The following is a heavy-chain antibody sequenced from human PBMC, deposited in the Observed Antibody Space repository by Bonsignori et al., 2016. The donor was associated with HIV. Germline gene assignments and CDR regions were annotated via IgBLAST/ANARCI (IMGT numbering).Heavy chain of an antibody. Sequence: GSLRLSCTVSGGSISSYYWSWIRQPPGKGLEWIGYIYYSGSTNYNPSLKSRVTISVDTSKNQFSLKLSSVTAADTAVYYCARDRDGYNSNDYWGQGTLVTVSS. D-gene: IGHD5-24*01. CDR3: ARDRDGYNSNDY. CDR1: GGSISSYY. CDR2: IYYSGST. V-gene: IGHV4-59*01. J-gene: IGHJ4*02.